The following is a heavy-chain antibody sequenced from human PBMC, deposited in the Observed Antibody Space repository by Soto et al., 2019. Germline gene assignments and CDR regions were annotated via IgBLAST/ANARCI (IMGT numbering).Heavy chain of an antibody. CDR1: GGSISSSSYY. V-gene: IGHV4-39*01. CDR2: IYYSGCS. J-gene: IGHJ4*02. Sequence: SETLSLTCTVSGGSISSSSYYWGWIRQPPGKGLEWIGSIYYSGCSHYNPSLKSRLTISVDRSKNQFSLQLTSVTAADTAVYYCATSYGNAWYTYWGQGTQVTVSS. D-gene: IGHD6-13*01. CDR3: ATSYGNAWYTY.